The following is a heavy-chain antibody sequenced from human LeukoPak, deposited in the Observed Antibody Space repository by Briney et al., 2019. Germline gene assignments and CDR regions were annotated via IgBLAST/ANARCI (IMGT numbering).Heavy chain of an antibody. J-gene: IGHJ4*02. CDR3: ARDLELDSSGYYLQEFDY. V-gene: IGHV4-39*07. CDR2: IYYSGST. Sequence: SETLSLTCTVSGGSISSSSYYWGWIRQPPGKGLEWIGSIYYSGSTYYNPSLMSRVTISVDTSNNQFSLKLSSVTAADTAVYYCARDLELDSSGYYLQEFDYWGQGTLVTVSS. CDR1: GGSISSSSYY. D-gene: IGHD3-22*01.